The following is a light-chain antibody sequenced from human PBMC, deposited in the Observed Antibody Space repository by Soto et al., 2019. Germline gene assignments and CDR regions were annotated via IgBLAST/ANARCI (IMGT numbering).Light chain of an antibody. V-gene: IGLV2-14*01. CDR3: SSYTSSSTLSV. Sequence: QSALTQPASVSGSPRQSITISCTGASSDVGGYTYVSWYQQHPGKAPKLLIYEVNNRPSGVSNRFSGSKSGNTASLTISGLQAEDEADYYCSSYTSSSTLSVFGTGTKLTVL. CDR1: SSDVGGYTY. CDR2: EVN. J-gene: IGLJ1*01.